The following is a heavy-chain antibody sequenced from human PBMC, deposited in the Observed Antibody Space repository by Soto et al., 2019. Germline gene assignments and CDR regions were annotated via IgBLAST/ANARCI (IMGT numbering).Heavy chain of an antibody. Sequence: QVQLVESGGGLVKPGGSLTLSCAASGFTFSDYFMSWIRQAPGKGLEWVSYIGNSDTTIYYADSVKGRFTISRDNAQNLLYLQMNSVRDDDTALYYCASHFGSGRTHWGQGTVVTVSS. D-gene: IGHD3-10*01. CDR1: GFTFSDYF. CDR3: ASHFGSGRTH. J-gene: IGHJ4*02. CDR2: IGNSDTTI. V-gene: IGHV3-11*01.